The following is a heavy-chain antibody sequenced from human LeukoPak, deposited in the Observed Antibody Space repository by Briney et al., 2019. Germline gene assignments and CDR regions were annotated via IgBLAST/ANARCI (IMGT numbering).Heavy chain of an antibody. J-gene: IGHJ4*02. CDR2: IWSDGSNK. V-gene: IGHV3-30*02. CDR3: ARSQSSRQITIPKPRRYFDY. CDR1: GFTFSSYD. D-gene: IGHD3-9*01. Sequence: QTGGSLRLSCAASGFTFSSYDMHWVRQAPGKGLEWVAFIWSDGSNKYYADSVKGRFTISRDNSKNTLFLQMNSLRAEDTAVYYCARSQSSRQITIPKPRRYFDYWGQGVLVTVSS.